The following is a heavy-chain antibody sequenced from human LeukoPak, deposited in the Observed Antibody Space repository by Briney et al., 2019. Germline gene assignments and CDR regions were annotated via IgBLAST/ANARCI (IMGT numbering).Heavy chain of an antibody. CDR1: GGSISSYY. CDR2: IYTSGST. Sequence: SETLSLTCTVSGGSISSYYWSWIRQPAGKGLEWIGRIYTSGSTNYNPSLKSRVTMSVDTSKNQFSLKLSSVTAADTAVYYCARARSVLAAAPYSYYYYYYMDVWGKGTTVTVSS. D-gene: IGHD6-13*01. J-gene: IGHJ6*03. CDR3: ARARSVLAAAPYSYYYYYYMDV. V-gene: IGHV4-4*07.